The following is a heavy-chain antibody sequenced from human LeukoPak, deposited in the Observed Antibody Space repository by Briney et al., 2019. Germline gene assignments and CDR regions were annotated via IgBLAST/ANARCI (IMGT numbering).Heavy chain of an antibody. Sequence: GGSLRLSCAASGFTFTNYNMNWVRQAPGKGRQWVSYISGDLSTRYYADSVKGRFTISRDNSKNSVFLQMNSLRAEDTAVYYCAKAPGARPHYYYMDVWGKGTTVTVSS. CDR1: GFTFTNYN. CDR3: AKAPGARPHYYYMDV. J-gene: IGHJ6*03. V-gene: IGHV3-48*01. D-gene: IGHD1-26*01. CDR2: ISGDLSTR.